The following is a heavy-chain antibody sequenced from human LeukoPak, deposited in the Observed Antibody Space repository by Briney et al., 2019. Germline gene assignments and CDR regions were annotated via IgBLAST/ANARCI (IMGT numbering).Heavy chain of an antibody. D-gene: IGHD3-22*01. CDR1: GGSISSYY. CDR3: ARHDKKMSPSDY. J-gene: IGHJ4*02. CDR2: IYTSGST. V-gene: IGHV4-4*07. Sequence: PSETLSLTCTVSGGSISSYYWSRLRQPARKGLEWIGRIYTSGSTNYNPSLKSRVTMSVDTSKNQFSLKLSSVTAADTAVYYCARHDKKMSPSDYWGQGTLVTVSS.